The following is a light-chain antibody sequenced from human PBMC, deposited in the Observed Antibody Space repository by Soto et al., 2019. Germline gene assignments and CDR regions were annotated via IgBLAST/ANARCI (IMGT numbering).Light chain of an antibody. CDR1: SSDVGGYNY. CDR3: SSYTSSSTRV. J-gene: IGLJ1*01. V-gene: IGLV2-14*01. Sequence: QSVLTQPASVSGSPGQSITISCTGTSSDVGGYNYVSWYQQHPGKAPKLMIYEVSNRPSGVSNRFSGSKSGNTASLPISGLQAEDEADYYCSSYTSSSTRVFGTGTKV. CDR2: EVS.